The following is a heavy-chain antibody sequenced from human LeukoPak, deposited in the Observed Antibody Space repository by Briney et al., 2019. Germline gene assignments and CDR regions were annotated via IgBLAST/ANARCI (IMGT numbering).Heavy chain of an antibody. D-gene: IGHD3-3*01. CDR1: GYSISSGYY. V-gene: IGHV4-38-2*01. Sequence: SETLSLTCAVSGYSISSGYYWGWIRQPPGKGLEWIGSIYHSGSTYYNPSLKSRVTISIDTSKNQFSLKLRSVTAADTAVYYCATRSGYPYYFDYWGQGTLVTVSS. J-gene: IGHJ4*02. CDR3: ATRSGYPYYFDY. CDR2: IYHSGST.